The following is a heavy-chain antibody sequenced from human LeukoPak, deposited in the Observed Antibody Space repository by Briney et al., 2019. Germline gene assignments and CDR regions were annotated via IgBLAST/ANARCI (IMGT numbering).Heavy chain of an antibody. CDR1: GGSISSGSYY. V-gene: IGHV4-61*02. CDR3: ASEDIVGATHHRD. CDR2: IYTSGST. D-gene: IGHD1-26*01. Sequence: SGTLSLTCTVSGGSISSGSYYWSWIRQPAGKGLEWIGRIYTSGSTNYNPSLKSRVTISVDTSKNQFSLKLSSVTAADTAVYYCASEDIVGATHHRDWGQGTLVTVSS. J-gene: IGHJ4*02.